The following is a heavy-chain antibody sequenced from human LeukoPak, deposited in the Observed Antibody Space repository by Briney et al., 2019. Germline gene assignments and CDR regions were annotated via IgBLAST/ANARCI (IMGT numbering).Heavy chain of an antibody. D-gene: IGHD1-14*01. CDR2: INHSGST. Sequence: SETLSLTCAVYGGSFSGYYWSWIRQPPGKGLEWIGEINHSGSTNYNPSLKSRVTISVDTSKNQFSLKLSSVTAADTAVYYCASLANPPPLQYFDYWGQGTLVTVSS. CDR3: ASLANPPPLQYFDY. V-gene: IGHV4-34*01. J-gene: IGHJ4*02. CDR1: GGSFSGYY.